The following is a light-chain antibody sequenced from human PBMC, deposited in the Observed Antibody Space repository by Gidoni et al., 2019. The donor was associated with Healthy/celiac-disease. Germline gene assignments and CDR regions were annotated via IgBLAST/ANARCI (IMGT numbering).Light chain of an antibody. CDR3: QQYDNLPLT. Sequence: DIQMTQSPSSLSASVGHRVTITCQASQDISNYLNWYQQKPGKAPKLLIYDASNLETGVPSRFSGSGSGTDFTFTISSLQPEDIATYYCQQYDNLPLTFGGXTKVEIK. CDR2: DAS. J-gene: IGKJ4*01. V-gene: IGKV1-33*01. CDR1: QDISNY.